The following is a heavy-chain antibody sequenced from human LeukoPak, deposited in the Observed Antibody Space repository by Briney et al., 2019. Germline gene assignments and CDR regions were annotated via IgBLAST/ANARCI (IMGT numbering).Heavy chain of an antibody. CDR1: GFTFSNAW. D-gene: IGHD3-3*01. CDR3: TRNTEDFWSGYYSEYYYYGMDV. Sequence: GGSLRLSCAASGFTFSNAWMSWVRQASGKGLEWVGRIRSKANSYATAYAASVKGRFTISRDDSKNTAYLQMNSLKTEDTAVYYCTRNTEDFWSGYYSEYYYYGMDVWGQGTTVTVSS. J-gene: IGHJ6*02. V-gene: IGHV3-73*01. CDR2: IRSKANSYAT.